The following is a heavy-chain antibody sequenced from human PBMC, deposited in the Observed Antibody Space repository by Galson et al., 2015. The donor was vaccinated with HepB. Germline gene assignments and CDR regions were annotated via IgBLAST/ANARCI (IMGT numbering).Heavy chain of an antibody. D-gene: IGHD1-26*01. V-gene: IGHV3-30-3*01. CDR1: GFTFSSYA. CDR2: ISYDGSNK. Sequence: SLRLSCAASGFTFSSYAMHWVRQAPGKGLEWVAVISYDGSNKYYADSVKGRFTISRDNSKNTLYLQMNSLRAEDTAVYYCARDQGFAGSGSYYGPLDWGQGTLVTVSS. CDR3: ARDQGFAGSGSYYGPLD. J-gene: IGHJ4*02.